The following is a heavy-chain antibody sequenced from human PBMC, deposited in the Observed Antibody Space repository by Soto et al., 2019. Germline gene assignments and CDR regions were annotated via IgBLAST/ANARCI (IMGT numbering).Heavy chain of an antibody. D-gene: IGHD5-18*01. CDR1: GGSINSSSYY. J-gene: IGHJ4*02. CDR2: MYYSGST. V-gene: IGHV4-39*01. Sequence: RSLTCTVSGGSINSSSYYWGWIRQPPGKGLEWIGSMYYSGSTYYNPSLKSRVTISVDTSKNQFSLKLSSVTAADTAVYYCAIYMVTTETLFDYWGQGTLVTVSS. CDR3: AIYMVTTETLFDY.